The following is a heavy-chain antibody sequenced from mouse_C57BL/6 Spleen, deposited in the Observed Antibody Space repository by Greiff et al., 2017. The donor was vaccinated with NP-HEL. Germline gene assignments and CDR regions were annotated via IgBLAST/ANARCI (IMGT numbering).Heavy chain of an antibody. CDR1: GYTFTSYW. V-gene: IGHV1-69*01. J-gene: IGHJ4*01. CDR3: ARPRNCGSAMDY. Sequence: QVQLQQPGAELVMPGASVKLSCKASGYTFTSYWMHWVKQRPGQGLEWIGEIDPSDSYTNYNQKFKGKSTLTVDKSSSTAYMQLSSLTAEDSAVYYCARPRNCGSAMDYWGQGTSVTVSS. CDR2: IDPSDSYT. D-gene: IGHD1-1*01.